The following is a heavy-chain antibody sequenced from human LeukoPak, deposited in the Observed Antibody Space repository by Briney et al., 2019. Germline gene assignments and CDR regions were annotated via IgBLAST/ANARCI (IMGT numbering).Heavy chain of an antibody. Sequence: PGGSPRLSCAASGFTFSSYGMHWVRQAPGKGLEWVAFIRYDGSNKYYADSVKGRFTISRDNSKNTLYLQMNSLRAEDTAVYYCAGAVAGTVRFDYWGQGTLVTVSS. V-gene: IGHV3-30*02. CDR2: IRYDGSNK. CDR3: AGAVAGTVRFDY. D-gene: IGHD6-19*01. CDR1: GFTFSSYG. J-gene: IGHJ4*02.